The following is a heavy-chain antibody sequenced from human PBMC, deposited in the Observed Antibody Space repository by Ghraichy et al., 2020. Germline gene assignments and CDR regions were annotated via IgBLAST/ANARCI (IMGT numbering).Heavy chain of an antibody. CDR1: GFSFSDSY. CDR2: ISSTSNTI. V-gene: IGHV3-11*04. J-gene: IGHJ4*02. D-gene: IGHD5-12*01. Sequence: GSLRLSCAGSGFSFSDSYMTWIRQAPGKGLEWVSYISSTSNTIHYADSVKGRFTISRDNAKISLYLQMNSLTAEDTAVYYCARGRGYYDFWGQGTLVTVSS. CDR3: ARGRGYYDF.